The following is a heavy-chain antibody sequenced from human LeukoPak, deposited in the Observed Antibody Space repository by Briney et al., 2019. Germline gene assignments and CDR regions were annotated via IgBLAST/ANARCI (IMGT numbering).Heavy chain of an antibody. D-gene: IGHD5-18*01. J-gene: IGHJ4*02. CDR1: GYTFTGYY. V-gene: IGHV1-2*02. CDR2: INPNSGGT. CDR3: ASGSNVDTAMASDYFDY. Sequence: ASVKVSCKASGYTFTGYYIHWVRQAPGRGPEWMGWINPNSGGTNYAQKFQGRVTMTRDTSINTAYMELSRLRSDDTAVYYCASGSNVDTAMASDYFDYWGQGTLVTVSS.